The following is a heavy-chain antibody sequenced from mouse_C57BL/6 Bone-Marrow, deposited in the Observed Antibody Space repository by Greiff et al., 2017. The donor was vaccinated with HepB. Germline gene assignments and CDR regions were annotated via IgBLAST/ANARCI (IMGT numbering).Heavy chain of an antibody. CDR2: IDPENGDT. CDR1: GFNIKDDY. CDR3: TTGMRFDY. V-gene: IGHV14-4*01. J-gene: IGHJ2*01. Sequence: EVKLVESGAELVRPGASVKLSCTASGFNIKDDYMHWVKQRPEQGLEWIGWIDPENGDTEYASKFQGKATITADTSSNTAYLQLSSLTSEDTAVYYCTTGMRFDYWGQGTTLTVSS.